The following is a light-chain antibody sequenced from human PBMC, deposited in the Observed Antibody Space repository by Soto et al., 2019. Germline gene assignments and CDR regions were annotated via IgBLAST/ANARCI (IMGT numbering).Light chain of an antibody. V-gene: IGKV3-11*01. Sequence: DIMLTQSLSTLSLSPEERATLSCRASQSVSSYLAWYQQKPGQAPRLLIYDASNRATGIPARFSGSGSGTDFTLTISSLEPEDFAVYYCQQRSNWPLTFGGGSKVDIK. CDR3: QQRSNWPLT. CDR1: QSVSSY. CDR2: DAS. J-gene: IGKJ4*01.